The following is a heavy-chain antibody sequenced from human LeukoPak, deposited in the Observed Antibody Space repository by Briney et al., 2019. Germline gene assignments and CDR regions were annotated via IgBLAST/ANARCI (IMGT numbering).Heavy chain of an antibody. J-gene: IGHJ4*02. D-gene: IGHD2-15*01. CDR2: ISAQNGNT. V-gene: IGHV1-18*01. Sequence: ASVKVSCKASGYTFTSYGISWLRQAPGEGLEWMGWISAQNGNTKSAQKLQGRVIMTTDTSTSTAYMELRSLRSEDTAAYYCARESYCSGGSCYLVYWGQGTLVTVSS. CDR3: ARESYCSGGSCYLVY. CDR1: GYTFTSYG.